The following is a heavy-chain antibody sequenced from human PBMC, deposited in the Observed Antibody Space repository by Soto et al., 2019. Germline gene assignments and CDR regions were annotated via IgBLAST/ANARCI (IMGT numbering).Heavy chain of an antibody. CDR2: IYYSGST. CDR3: AREPAYYYDSSGYGWTKVGNDDSDI. J-gene: IGHJ3*02. V-gene: IGHV4-59*12. Sequence: SETLSLTCTVSGGSISSYYWSWIRQPPGKGLEWIGYIYYSGSTNYNPSLKSRVTISVDTSKNQFSLKLSSVTAADTAVYYCAREPAYYYDSSGYGWTKVGNDDSDIWGQGTMVTVSS. CDR1: GGSISSYY. D-gene: IGHD3-22*01.